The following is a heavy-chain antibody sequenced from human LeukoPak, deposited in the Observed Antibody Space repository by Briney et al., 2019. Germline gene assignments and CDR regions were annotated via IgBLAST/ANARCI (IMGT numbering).Heavy chain of an antibody. D-gene: IGHD3-22*01. V-gene: IGHV3-74*01. CDR1: GIAFSTCG. CDR3: ARGHHYYDSSAYYY. J-gene: IGHJ4*02. Sequence: PGRSLRLSCAASGIAFSTCGMHWVRQAPGKGLVWVSRINSDGSTTSYAASVKGRFTISRDTAKNTLYLQMNSLRAEDTAVYYCARGHHYYDSSAYYYWGQGTLVTVSS. CDR2: INSDGSTT.